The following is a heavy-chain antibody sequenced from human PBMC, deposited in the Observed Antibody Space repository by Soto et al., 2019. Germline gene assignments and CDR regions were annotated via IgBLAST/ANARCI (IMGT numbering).Heavy chain of an antibody. V-gene: IGHV3-7*03. J-gene: IGHJ5*02. Sequence: GGSLRLSCAASGFTFSSYWMSWVRQAPGKGLEWVANIKQDGSEKYYVDSVKGRFTISRDNAKNSLYLQMNSLRAEDTAVYHCAREVRVVVGPNWFDPWGQGTLVTVSS. CDR2: IKQDGSEK. CDR1: GFTFSSYW. D-gene: IGHD2-15*01. CDR3: AREVRVVVGPNWFDP.